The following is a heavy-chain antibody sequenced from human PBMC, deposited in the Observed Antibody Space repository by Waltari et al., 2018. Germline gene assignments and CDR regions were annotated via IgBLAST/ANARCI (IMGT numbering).Heavy chain of an antibody. CDR3: AKDVIVGARRAFGVDY. CDR2: ISGSGGST. D-gene: IGHD1-26*01. Sequence: EVQLVESGGGLVQPGGSLRLSCAASGFTFSSYAMSWVRQAPGKGLEWVSAISGSGGSTYYADSGKGRFTISRDNSKNTLYLQMNSLRAEDTAVYYCAKDVIVGARRAFGVDYWGQGTLVTVSS. J-gene: IGHJ4*02. V-gene: IGHV3-23*04. CDR1: GFTFSSYA.